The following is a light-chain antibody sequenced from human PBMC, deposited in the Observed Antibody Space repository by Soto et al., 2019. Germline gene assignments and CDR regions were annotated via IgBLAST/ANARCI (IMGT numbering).Light chain of an antibody. CDR2: EVN. CDR1: SSDVGNYDS. J-gene: IGLJ1*01. CDR3: SSYAGSNNYV. V-gene: IGLV2-8*01. Sequence: QSALTQPPSASGSPGQSVTISCTGTSSDVGNYDSVSWYQHHPGKDPQAVIYEVNKRPSGVPDRFSGSKSGNTASLTVSGLQAEDEADYYCSSYAGSNNYVFGTGTKLTVL.